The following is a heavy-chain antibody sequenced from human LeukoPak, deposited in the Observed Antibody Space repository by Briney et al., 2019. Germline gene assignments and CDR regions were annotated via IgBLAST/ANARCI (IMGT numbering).Heavy chain of an antibody. V-gene: IGHV4-39*01. CDR2: IYYSGST. CDR3: ARHSWIQLWLRYPFDI. CDR1: GGSISSSSCD. J-gene: IGHJ3*02. Sequence: PSETLSLTCTVSGGSISSSSCDWGWIRQPPGKGLEWIGSIYYSGSTYYNPSLKSRVTISVDTSKNQFSLKLSSVTAADTAVYYCARHSWIQLWLRYPFDIWGQGTMVTVSS. D-gene: IGHD5-18*01.